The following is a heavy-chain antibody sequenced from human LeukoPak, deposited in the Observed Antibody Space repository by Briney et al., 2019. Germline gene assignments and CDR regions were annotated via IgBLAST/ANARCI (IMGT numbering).Heavy chain of an antibody. J-gene: IGHJ4*02. CDR3: AREPFADYESSGNLPSPFDY. D-gene: IGHD3-22*01. V-gene: IGHV1-18*01. Sequence: ASVKVSCKASGYTFTSYGISWVRQAPGQGLEWMGWISAYNGNTNYAQKLQGRVTMTTDTSTSTAYMELRSLRSEDTAVYYCAREPFADYESSGNLPSPFDYWGQGTLVTVSS. CDR1: GYTFTSYG. CDR2: ISAYNGNT.